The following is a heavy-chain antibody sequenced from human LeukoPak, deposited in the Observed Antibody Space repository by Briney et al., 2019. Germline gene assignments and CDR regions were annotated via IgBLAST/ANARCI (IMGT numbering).Heavy chain of an antibody. D-gene: IGHD2/OR15-2a*01. CDR3: ARRRRLKNPGGDAFDI. CDR2: IYYSGST. J-gene: IGHJ3*02. CDR1: GGSISSNY. Sequence: PSETLSLTCTVSGGSISSNYWSWIRQPPGKGLEWIGYIYYSGSTRYNPSLQSRVTMSIGTSKTQFSLKLDSVTAEDTAVYYCARRRRLKNPGGDAFDIWGQGTVVIVSS. V-gene: IGHV4-59*08.